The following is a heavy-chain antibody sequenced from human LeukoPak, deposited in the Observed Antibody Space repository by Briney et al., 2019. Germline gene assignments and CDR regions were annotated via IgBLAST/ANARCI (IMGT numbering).Heavy chain of an antibody. J-gene: IGHJ4*02. D-gene: IGHD6-13*01. CDR3: ARGRSSSWFDY. Sequence: GASVEVSCKASGYTFTGYYMHWVRQAPGQGLEWMGRIIPILGIANYAQKFQGRVTITADKSTSTAYMELSSLRSEDTAVYYCARGRSSSWFDYWGQGTLVTVSS. CDR1: GYTFTGYY. V-gene: IGHV1-69*04. CDR2: IIPILGIA.